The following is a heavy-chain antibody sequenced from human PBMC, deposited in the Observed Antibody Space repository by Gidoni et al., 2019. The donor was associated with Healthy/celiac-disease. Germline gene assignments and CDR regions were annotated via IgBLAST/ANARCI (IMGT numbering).Heavy chain of an antibody. CDR3: AKDPFPEWLLLNWFDP. D-gene: IGHD3-22*01. J-gene: IGHJ5*02. CDR2: ISGSGGST. CDR1: GFTFSSYA. Sequence: EVQLLESGGGFVQPGGSLRLSCSASGFTFSSYAMSWVRQAPGKGLEWVSAISGSGGSTYYADSVKGRFTISRDNSKNTLYLQMNSLRAEDTAVYYCAKDPFPEWLLLNWFDPWGQGTLVTVSS. V-gene: IGHV3-23*01.